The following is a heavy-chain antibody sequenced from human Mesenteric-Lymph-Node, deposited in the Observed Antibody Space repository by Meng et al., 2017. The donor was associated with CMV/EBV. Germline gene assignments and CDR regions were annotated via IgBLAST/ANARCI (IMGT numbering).Heavy chain of an antibody. CDR1: GFTFTSYA. CDR2: IYSGGSIT. D-gene: IGHD2-2*01. CDR3: ARCSTTSCRNLDY. Sequence: GGSLRLSCAASGFTFTSYAMSWVRQAPRKGLEWVSAIYSGGSITFYADSVEGRFTISRDTSKNTLYLQMNSLGAEDTAVYYCARCSTTSCRNLDYWGQGTLVTVSS. J-gene: IGHJ4*02. V-gene: IGHV3-23*03.